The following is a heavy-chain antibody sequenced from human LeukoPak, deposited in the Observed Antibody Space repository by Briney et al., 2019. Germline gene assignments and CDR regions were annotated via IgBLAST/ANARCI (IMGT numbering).Heavy chain of an antibody. Sequence: ASVKVSCKASGGTFSSYAISWVRQAPGQGLEWMGGIIPIFGTANYAQKSQGRVTITADGSTSTAYMELSRLRSEDTAVYYCARSHSSGWSVDYWGQGTLVTVSS. CDR2: IIPIFGTA. CDR1: GGTFSSYA. J-gene: IGHJ4*02. CDR3: ARSHSSGWSVDY. D-gene: IGHD6-19*01. V-gene: IGHV1-69*13.